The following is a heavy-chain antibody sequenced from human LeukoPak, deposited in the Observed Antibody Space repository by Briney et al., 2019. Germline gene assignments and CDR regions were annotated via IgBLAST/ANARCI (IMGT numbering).Heavy chain of an antibody. J-gene: IGHJ4*02. CDR2: IYYCWST. Sequence: TLSLTCIVSVGSISSSSYYWGWIRQPPGKGLEWIGSIYYCWSTYYNPSLKSRVTISVDTSKNQFSLKLSSVTAADTAVYYCARTRGQWLVPVGYWGQGTLVTVSS. CDR1: VGSISSSSYY. D-gene: IGHD6-19*01. CDR3: ARTRGQWLVPVGY. V-gene: IGHV4-39*01.